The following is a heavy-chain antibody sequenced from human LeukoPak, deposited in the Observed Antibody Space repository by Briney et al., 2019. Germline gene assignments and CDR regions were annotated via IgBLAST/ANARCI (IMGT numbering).Heavy chain of an antibody. D-gene: IGHD1-26*01. J-gene: IGHJ5*02. CDR1: GITFSNYA. Sequence: PGGSLRLSCAASGITFSNYAVSWVRQAPGKGLEWVSSISGSGGNTYYADSVKGRFAISRDNSKNTLYLQMNSLRAEDTAVYYCAKSGSYSGDWLDPWGQGTLVTVSS. CDR3: AKSGSYSGDWLDP. CDR2: ISGSGGNT. V-gene: IGHV3-23*01.